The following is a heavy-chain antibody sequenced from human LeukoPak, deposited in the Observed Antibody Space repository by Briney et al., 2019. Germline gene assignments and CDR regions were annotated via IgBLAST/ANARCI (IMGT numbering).Heavy chain of an antibody. CDR3: ARFKYIVVVPAGFDY. Sequence: SETLSLTCAVYGGSLSGYYWSWIRQPPGKGLEWIGEINHSGSTNYNPSLKSRVTISVDTSKDQFSLKLSSVTAADTAVYYCARFKYIVVVPAGFDYWGQGTLVTVSS. CDR2: INHSGST. CDR1: GGSLSGYY. D-gene: IGHD2-2*01. J-gene: IGHJ4*02. V-gene: IGHV4-34*01.